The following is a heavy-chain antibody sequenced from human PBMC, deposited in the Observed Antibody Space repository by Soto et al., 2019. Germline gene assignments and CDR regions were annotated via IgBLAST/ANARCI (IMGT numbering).Heavy chain of an antibody. CDR3: AVDIVVVPAANLDWFDP. Sequence: EVQLVESGGGLVKPGGSLRLSCAASGFTFSSYSMNWVRQAPGKGLEWVSSISSSSSYIYYADSVKGRFTISRDNAKNSLYLQMNSLRAEDTAVYYCAVDIVVVPAANLDWFDPWGQGTLVTVSS. CDR2: ISSSSSYI. J-gene: IGHJ5*02. CDR1: GFTFSSYS. V-gene: IGHV3-21*01. D-gene: IGHD2-2*03.